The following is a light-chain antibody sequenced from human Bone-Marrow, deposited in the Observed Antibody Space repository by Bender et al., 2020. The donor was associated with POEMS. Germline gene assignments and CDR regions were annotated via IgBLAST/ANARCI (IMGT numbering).Light chain of an antibody. J-gene: IGLJ3*02. Sequence: QSVLTQPPSASGTPGQRVTISCSGGSSNIGAHAVNWYQHLPGTAPKLLIYSSHRRPSEVPDRFSGSRSGTSASLDISGLQSGDEADYYCAVWDDSLNGWVFGGGTKLTVL. CDR3: AVWDDSLNGWV. CDR1: SSNIGAHA. CDR2: SSH. V-gene: IGLV1-44*01.